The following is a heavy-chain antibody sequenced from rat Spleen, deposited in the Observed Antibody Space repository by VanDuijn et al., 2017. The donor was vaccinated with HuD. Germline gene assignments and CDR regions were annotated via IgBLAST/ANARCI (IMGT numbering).Heavy chain of an antibody. J-gene: IGHJ2*01. CDR2: RWGDGSA. CDR1: GFSLTSYD. CDR3: TTGDYSDGGDY. D-gene: IGHD1-12*02. V-gene: IGHV2-1*01. Sequence: QVQLKESGPGLVQPSQTLSLTCTVSGFSLTSYDVHWVRQPPGKGLEWMGGRWGDGSADYNSVLKSRLNISRDTSKSQVFLKMNSLQTEDTAIYFCTTGDYSDGGDYWGQGVMVTVSS.